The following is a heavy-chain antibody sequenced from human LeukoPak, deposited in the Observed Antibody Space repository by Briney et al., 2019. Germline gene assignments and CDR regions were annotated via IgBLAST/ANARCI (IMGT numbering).Heavy chain of an antibody. CDR2: ISGSGGST. Sequence: PGGSLRLSCAASGFTFCSYGMSWVRQAPGKGLEWVSAISGSGGSTDYADSVKGRFPISRDNSKNTLYLEMNSLRAEVTAVYYCAKDPGDIVVVVATPDGPDYFGQGTLVTVSS. D-gene: IGHD2-15*01. J-gene: IGHJ4*02. CDR1: GFTFCSYG. V-gene: IGHV3-23*01. CDR3: AKDPGDIVVVVATPDGPDY.